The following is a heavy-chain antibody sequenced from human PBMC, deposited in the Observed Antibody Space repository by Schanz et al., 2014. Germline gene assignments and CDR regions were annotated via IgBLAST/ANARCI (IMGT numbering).Heavy chain of an antibody. J-gene: IGHJ3*02. D-gene: IGHD3-10*01. V-gene: IGHV3-33*06. CDR2: IWYDGSNK. Sequence: QVQLVESGGGVVQPGRSLRLSCAASGFTFISYGMHWVRQAPGKGLEWVAVIWYDGSNKYYADSVKGRFTISRDNSKNTLYLQMNSLRAEDTAVYYCAKGRFGELSAFDIWGQGTMVTVSS. CDR1: GFTFISYG. CDR3: AKGRFGELSAFDI.